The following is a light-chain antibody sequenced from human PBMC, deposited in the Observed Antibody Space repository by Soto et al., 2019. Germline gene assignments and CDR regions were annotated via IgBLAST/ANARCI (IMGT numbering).Light chain of an antibody. CDR1: QGINNY. J-gene: IGKJ1*01. CDR3: QKYNSVPRT. V-gene: IGKV1-27*01. CDR2: VAS. Sequence: DIRMTQSPPSLSASVGDKITITCRASQGINNYLAWYQQKPGEVPKLLIYVASTLQSGVSSRFSGSGSGTVFTLTINILQPEDVGSYYCQKYNSVPRTFGQGTKVEIK.